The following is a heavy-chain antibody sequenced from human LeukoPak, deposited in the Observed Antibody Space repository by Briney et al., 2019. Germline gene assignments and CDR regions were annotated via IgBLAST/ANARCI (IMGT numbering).Heavy chain of an antibody. CDR2: IYPGDSDT. CDR1: GYIFTSYW. CDR3: AIGYCSSTSCYELDY. Sequence: PGESLKISCKGSGYIFTSYWIGWVRQMPGKGLEWMGIIYPGDSDTRYSPSFQGQVTISADKSISTAYLQWSSLKASDTAMYYCAIGYCSSTSCYELDYWGQGTLVTVSS. J-gene: IGHJ4*02. D-gene: IGHD2-2*01. V-gene: IGHV5-51*01.